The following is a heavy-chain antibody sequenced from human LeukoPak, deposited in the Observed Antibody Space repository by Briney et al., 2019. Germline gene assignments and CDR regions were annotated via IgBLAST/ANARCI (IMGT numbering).Heavy chain of an antibody. CDR2: ISGSGGST. CDR1: GFTFSSCA. D-gene: IGHD2-15*01. Sequence: GGSVSLSCAASGFTFSSCAMSWAPQAPGKGLECVLAISGSGGSTYYADSVKGRFTISRDNTKNTLYLQMNSLRAEDTAVYYCAKDMVVDIVVVVAAYFDYWGQGTLVTVSS. J-gene: IGHJ4*02. CDR3: AKDMVVDIVVVVAAYFDY. V-gene: IGHV3-23*01.